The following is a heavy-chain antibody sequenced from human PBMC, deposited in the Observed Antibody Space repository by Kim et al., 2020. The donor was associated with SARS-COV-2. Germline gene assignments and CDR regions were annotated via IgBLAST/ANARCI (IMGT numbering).Heavy chain of an antibody. CDR1: GYTFSGYY. V-gene: IGHV1-2*02. D-gene: IGHD6-13*01. CDR2: INPSSDGT. J-gene: IGHJ6*02. Sequence: ASVKVSCKASGYTFSGYYIHWVRQAPGQGXEWMGWINPSSDGTNYAQTFQGRGTMTGNTSITTTYMELSSLRSEDTAXYXCIRDRSRGAEAGTSYYGMDVWGQGTTVT. CDR3: IRDRSRGAEAGTSYYGMDV.